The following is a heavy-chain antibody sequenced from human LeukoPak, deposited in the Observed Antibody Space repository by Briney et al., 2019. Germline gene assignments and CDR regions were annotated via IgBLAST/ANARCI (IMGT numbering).Heavy chain of an antibody. J-gene: IGHJ4*02. CDR3: AGVSIFGVVIPPDF. Sequence: PGGSLRLSCAASGFTFSSYAMHWVRQAPGKGLEWVAVISSDGSTKYYADSVKGRFTISRDNSKNTLFLQMNSLRAEDTAVYYCAGVSIFGVVIPPDFWGQGTLVTVSS. D-gene: IGHD3-3*02. CDR2: ISSDGSTK. CDR1: GFTFSSYA. V-gene: IGHV3-30*01.